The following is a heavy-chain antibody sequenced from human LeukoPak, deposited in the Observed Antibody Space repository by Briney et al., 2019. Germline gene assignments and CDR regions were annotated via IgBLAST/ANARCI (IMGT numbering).Heavy chain of an antibody. CDR1: GFTFSTYE. J-gene: IGHJ4*02. CDR3: TTGPY. V-gene: IGHV3-15*01. CDR2: IKSKPDGGTI. Sequence: PGGSLRLSCAASGFTFSTYEMNWVRQAPGKGLEWVGRIKSKPDGGTIDYAEPVKGRFTVSRDDSKNTLYLQMNSLKSEDTAVYYCTTGPYWGQGTLVTVSS.